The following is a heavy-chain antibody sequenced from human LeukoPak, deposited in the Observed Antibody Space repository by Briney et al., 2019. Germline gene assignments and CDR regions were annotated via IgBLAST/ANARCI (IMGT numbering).Heavy chain of an antibody. V-gene: IGHV3-23*01. D-gene: IGHD3-22*01. Sequence: GGSLRLSCAASGFTFSSYAMSWVRQAPGKGLEWVSAISGSGGSTYYADSVKGRFTISRDNSKNTLYLQMNSLRAEDTAVYYCAKDLADTYYYDSSGYSPLFDYWGQGTLVTVSS. J-gene: IGHJ4*02. CDR2: ISGSGGST. CDR1: GFTFSSYA. CDR3: AKDLADTYYYDSSGYSPLFDY.